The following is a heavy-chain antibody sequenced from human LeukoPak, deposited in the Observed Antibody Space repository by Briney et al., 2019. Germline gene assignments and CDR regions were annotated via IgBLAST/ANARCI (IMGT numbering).Heavy chain of an antibody. CDR3: ASVDYDFWSGVFDY. V-gene: IGHV3-23*01. CDR2: ISGSGGST. Sequence: GGSLRLSCAASGFTFSSYAMSWVRQAPGKGLEWVSAISGSGGSTYYADSVKGRFTISRDNSKNTLYLQMSSLRAEDTAVYYCASVDYDFWSGVFDYWGQGTLVTVSS. D-gene: IGHD3-3*01. CDR1: GFTFSSYA. J-gene: IGHJ4*02.